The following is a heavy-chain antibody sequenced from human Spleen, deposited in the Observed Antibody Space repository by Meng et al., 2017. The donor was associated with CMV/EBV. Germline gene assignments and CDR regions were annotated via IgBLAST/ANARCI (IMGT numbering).Heavy chain of an antibody. Sequence: TSGVGVGWIRQPPGKALEWLALIYWNDNKPYSPSLKSRLTITKDTSKNQVVLTMTNMDPVDTATYYCARSTYYDFWSDYYSNWFDPWGQGILVTVSS. D-gene: IGHD3-3*01. CDR2: IYWNDNK. V-gene: IGHV2-5*01. J-gene: IGHJ5*02. CDR3: ARSTYYDFWSDYYSNWFDP. CDR1: TSGVG.